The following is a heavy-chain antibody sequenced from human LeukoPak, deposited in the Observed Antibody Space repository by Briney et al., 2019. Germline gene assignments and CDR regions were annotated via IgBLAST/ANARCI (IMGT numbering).Heavy chain of an antibody. CDR3: AKASRRIPIFGATPLDV. CDR2: ISGSGGST. D-gene: IGHD3-3*01. Sequence: GGALRLSCAASGFTFSSYAMSGVGQAPGKGLEGVSAISGSGGSTYYADSVKGRFTISRDNSKNTLYLQMNSLRAEDTAVYYCAKASRRIPIFGATPLDVWGQGTTVTVSS. CDR1: GFTFSSYA. J-gene: IGHJ6*02. V-gene: IGHV3-23*01.